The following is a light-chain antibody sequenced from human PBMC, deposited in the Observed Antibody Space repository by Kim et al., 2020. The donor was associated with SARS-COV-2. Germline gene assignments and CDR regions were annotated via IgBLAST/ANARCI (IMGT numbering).Light chain of an antibody. J-gene: IGLJ3*02. CDR1: SLRNYY. CDR2: GRN. CDR3: NSRDSSGNHLV. Sequence: LGQTVRITCKGDSLRNYYASWYQQKPRQAPVVVIYGRNDRPSGIPDRFSGSNSGNTASLTITGAQAEDEANYYCNSRDSSGNHLVFGGGTKLTVL. V-gene: IGLV3-19*01.